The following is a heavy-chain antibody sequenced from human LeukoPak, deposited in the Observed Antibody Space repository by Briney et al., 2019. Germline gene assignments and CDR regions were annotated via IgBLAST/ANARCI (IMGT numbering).Heavy chain of an antibody. Sequence: GGSLRLSCAASGFTFSSYEMNWVRQAPGKGLEWVSYISSSGSTIYYADSVKGRFTISRDNAKNSLYLQMNSLRAEDTAVYYCARVNGAIFGVEDYFDYWGQGTLVTVSS. J-gene: IGHJ4*02. CDR1: GFTFSSYE. V-gene: IGHV3-48*03. CDR3: ARVNGAIFGVEDYFDY. D-gene: IGHD3-3*01. CDR2: ISSSGSTI.